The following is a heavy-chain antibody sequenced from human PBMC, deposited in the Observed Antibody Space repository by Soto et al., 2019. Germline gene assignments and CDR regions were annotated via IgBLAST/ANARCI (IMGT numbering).Heavy chain of an antibody. CDR2: IVVGSGNT. CDR3: AAGGGSSSWFDP. D-gene: IGHD6-13*01. J-gene: IGHJ5*02. Sequence: GASVKVSCKASGFTFTSSAVQWVRQARGQRLEWIGWIVVGSGNTNYAQKFQERVTITRDMSTSTAYMELSSLRSEDTAVYYCAAGGGSSSWFDPWGQGTLVTVS. CDR1: GFTFTSSA. V-gene: IGHV1-58*01.